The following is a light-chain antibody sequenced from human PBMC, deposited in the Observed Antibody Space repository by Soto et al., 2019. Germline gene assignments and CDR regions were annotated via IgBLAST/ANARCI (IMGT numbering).Light chain of an antibody. Sequence: QSALTQPASVSGSPGQSITISCTGTSSDVGGYNYVSWYQQHPGKAPKLMIYEVSNRPSGVFRRFSGSKSGNTASLTISGLQAEDEADYYCSSYTTSSTIIFGGGTKVTVL. CDR1: SSDVGGYNY. V-gene: IGLV2-14*01. CDR3: SSYTTSSTII. CDR2: EVS. J-gene: IGLJ2*01.